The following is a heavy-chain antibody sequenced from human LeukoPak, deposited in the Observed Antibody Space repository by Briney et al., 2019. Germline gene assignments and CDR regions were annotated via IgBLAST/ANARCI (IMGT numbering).Heavy chain of an antibody. D-gene: IGHD5-12*01. V-gene: IGHV1-8*01. Sequence: ASVKVSCKASGYTFTSYDINWVRQATGQGLEWMGWMDPNSGNTGYAQKFQGRVTITRNTSISTAYMELSSLRSEDTAVYYCARAVATTLSTPFYYYYYMDVWGKGTTVTISS. CDR1: GYTFTSYD. CDR3: ARAVATTLSTPFYYYYYMDV. J-gene: IGHJ6*03. CDR2: MDPNSGNT.